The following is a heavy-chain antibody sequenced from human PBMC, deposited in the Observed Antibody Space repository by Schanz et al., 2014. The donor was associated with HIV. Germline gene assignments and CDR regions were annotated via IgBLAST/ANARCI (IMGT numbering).Heavy chain of an antibody. V-gene: IGHV3-9*01. CDR3: AKGIMGATEYYYGMDV. CDR1: GFTFDDCA. J-gene: IGHJ6*02. D-gene: IGHD1-26*01. CDR2: MTWNRRRI. Sequence: EVQLVESGGGLVQPGRSLRLSCEASGFTFDDCAMHWVRQVPEKGLEWVSGMTWNRRRIGYGDAMKGRFTISRDNANNFVYLEMNGLRVEDTALYYCAKGIMGATEYYYGMDVWGQGTMVTVSS.